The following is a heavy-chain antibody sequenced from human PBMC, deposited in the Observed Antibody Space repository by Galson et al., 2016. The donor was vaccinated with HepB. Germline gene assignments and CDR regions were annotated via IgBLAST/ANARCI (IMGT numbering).Heavy chain of an antibody. D-gene: IGHD6-19*01. V-gene: IGHV3-23*01. Sequence: SLRLSCAASGFTFSSHAMSWVRQAPGKGLEWVSAITGSGGSAYYADSVKGRFTFSRVNSKNTLYLQMNSLRAEDTAVYYCAKRSMSAVAGSFDFWGQGTLVTVSS. CDR3: AKRSMSAVAGSFDF. CDR1: GFTFSSHA. J-gene: IGHJ4*02. CDR2: ITGSGGSA.